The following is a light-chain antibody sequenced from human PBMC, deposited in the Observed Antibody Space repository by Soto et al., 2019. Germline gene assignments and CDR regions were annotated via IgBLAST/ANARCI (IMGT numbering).Light chain of an antibody. Sequence: DIQMTQSPSSLSASVGDSVTITCRASQSISNYLNWYQQKPGKAPKLLIYDASSLQSGVPSRFSGSGSGTDFTLTISSLQPADFATYYCQQSDSTLFTFGPGTKVDFK. CDR1: QSISNY. V-gene: IGKV1-39*01. CDR3: QQSDSTLFT. J-gene: IGKJ3*01. CDR2: DAS.